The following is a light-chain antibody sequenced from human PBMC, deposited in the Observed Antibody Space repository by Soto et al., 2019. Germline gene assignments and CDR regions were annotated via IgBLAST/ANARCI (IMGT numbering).Light chain of an antibody. V-gene: IGKV3-20*01. CDR3: QQYGSSPST. J-gene: IGKJ3*01. Sequence: EIVLTQSPGTLSLSPGEGATLSCRASQSVSGRYLAWYQQRPGQAPRLLIYGASSRATGIPDRFSGSGSGTDFTLTIRRLEPEDFAVYYCQQYGSSPSTFGPGTKVDIK. CDR1: QSVSGRY. CDR2: GAS.